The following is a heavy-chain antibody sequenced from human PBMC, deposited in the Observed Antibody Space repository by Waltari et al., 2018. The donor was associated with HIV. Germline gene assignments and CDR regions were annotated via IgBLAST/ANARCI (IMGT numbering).Heavy chain of an antibody. CDR3: VKSTFLGVMPADYFDV. Sequence: QVQVQESGPGLVGPSETLSLTCSFYGRPISCYYWSWIRHTVANKMRPARKLEWLGRRGLWGRPDRRGDSARLAMDSDTSKNRVSLKVRSVTAADSAMYYCVKSTFLGVMPADYFDVWGPGTLVTVSS. V-gene: IGHV4-4*07. CDR1: GRPISCYY. J-gene: IGHJ1*01. D-gene: IGHD3-16*01. CDR2: RGLWGRP.